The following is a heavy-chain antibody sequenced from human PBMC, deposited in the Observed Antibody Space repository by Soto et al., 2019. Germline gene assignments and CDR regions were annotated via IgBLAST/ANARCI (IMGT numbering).Heavy chain of an antibody. D-gene: IGHD5-18*01. Sequence: QVQVVQSGAEVRKPGSSVKVSCKASGGTFSSHGVGWVRQAPGQGLEWMGKIIPFFGTTNYAQKFQGRVTITADESTSTVYLEVSSLTSEGTAIYYCARDRGYTGLGWLDPWGQGTLVTVSS. CDR3: ARDRGYTGLGWLDP. J-gene: IGHJ5*02. CDR2: IIPFFGTT. V-gene: IGHV1-69*18. CDR1: GGTFSSHG.